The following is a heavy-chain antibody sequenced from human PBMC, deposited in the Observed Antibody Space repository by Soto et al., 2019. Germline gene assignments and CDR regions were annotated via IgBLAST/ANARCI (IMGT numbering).Heavy chain of an antibody. V-gene: IGHV1-18*01. D-gene: IGHD3-22*01. Sequence: VASVKVSCKASGYTFTSYGISWVRQAPGQGLEWMGWISAYNGNTNYAQKLQGRVTMTTDTSTSTAYMELRSLRSDDTAVYYCARDIAMIVVVITPDAFDIWGQGTMVTVSS. CDR3: ARDIAMIVVVITPDAFDI. CDR1: GYTFTSYG. J-gene: IGHJ3*02. CDR2: ISAYNGNT.